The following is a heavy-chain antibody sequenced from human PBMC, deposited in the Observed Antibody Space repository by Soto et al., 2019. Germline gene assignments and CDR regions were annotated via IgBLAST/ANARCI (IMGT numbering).Heavy chain of an antibody. D-gene: IGHD6-13*01. J-gene: IGHJ4*02. CDR3: AKEPPAIVAGGFDS. CDR2: ISNDGSNT. CDR1: GFPFSSCG. Sequence: GGSLRLSCAASGFPFSSCGMHWVRQAPGKGLEWVAVISNDGSNTYYGDSVKGRFTISRDNSENTLYLQMNSLGAADTAVYYCAKEPPAIVAGGFDSWGQGTLVTVSS. V-gene: IGHV3-30*18.